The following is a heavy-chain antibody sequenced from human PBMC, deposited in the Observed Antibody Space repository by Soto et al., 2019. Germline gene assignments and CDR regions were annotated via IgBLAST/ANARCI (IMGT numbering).Heavy chain of an antibody. CDR3: ARDYYYDSRSSSVNWFDP. V-gene: IGHV3-74*01. J-gene: IGHJ5*02. CDR1: EFTFSKYW. Sequence: GGSLRLSCVASEFTFSKYWMHWVRQAPGKGLVWVSRINMDGTKTAYADSVKGRFTVSRDNANNTLYLQMNSLGVEDTAVYYCARDYYYDSRSSSVNWFDPWGQGTLVTVS. CDR2: INMDGTKT. D-gene: IGHD3-22*01.